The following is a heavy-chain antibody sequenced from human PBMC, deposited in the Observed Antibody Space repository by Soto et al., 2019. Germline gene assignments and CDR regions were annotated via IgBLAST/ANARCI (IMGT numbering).Heavy chain of an antibody. V-gene: IGHV3-73*02. J-gene: IGHJ5*02. D-gene: IGHD3-10*01. Sequence: EVQLVESGGGLVQPGGSLKLSCAASGFTFSGSAMHWVRQASGKGLEWVGRIRSRANSYATAYAASVKGRFTISRDDSKNTAYLQMNSLKTEDTAVYYCTIPRYYGSGVPWGQGTLVTVSS. CDR2: IRSRANSYAT. CDR1: GFTFSGSA. CDR3: TIPRYYGSGVP.